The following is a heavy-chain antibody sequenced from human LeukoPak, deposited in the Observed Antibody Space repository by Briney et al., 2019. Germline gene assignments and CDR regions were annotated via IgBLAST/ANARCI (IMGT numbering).Heavy chain of an antibody. CDR1: GFTFDDYA. J-gene: IGHJ6*03. Sequence: PGGSLRLSCAASGFTFDDYAMHWVRQAPGKGLEWVSAISGSGGSTYYADSVKGRFTISRDNSKNTLYLQMNSLRAEDTAVYYCAKAPTMVRGVEGFYYYYMDVWGKGTTVTISS. CDR3: AKAPTMVRGVEGFYYYYMDV. V-gene: IGHV3-23*01. CDR2: ISGSGGST. D-gene: IGHD3-10*01.